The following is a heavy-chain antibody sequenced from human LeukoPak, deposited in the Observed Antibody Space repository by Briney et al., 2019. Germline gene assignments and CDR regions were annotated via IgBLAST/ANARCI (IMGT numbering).Heavy chain of an antibody. Sequence: PGGSLRLSCAASGFTFSSYAMHWVRQAPGKGLEYVSTISTNGGRTYYANSVKGRFNISRDNSKNTVYLQMGSLRAEDMAVYYCARERRGDDAFDIWGQGTMVTVSS. D-gene: IGHD3-16*01. CDR2: ISTNGGRT. J-gene: IGHJ3*02. CDR1: GFTFSSYA. CDR3: ARERRGDDAFDI. V-gene: IGHV3-64*01.